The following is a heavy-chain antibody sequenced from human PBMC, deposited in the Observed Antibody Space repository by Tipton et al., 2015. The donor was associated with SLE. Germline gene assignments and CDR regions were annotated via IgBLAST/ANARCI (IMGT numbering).Heavy chain of an antibody. V-gene: IGHV1-18*01. J-gene: IGHJ4*02. CDR3: ARGGVFGVVIMNYCDY. Sequence: QLVQSGAEVKKPGSSVKVSCKASGGTFSSYAISWVRQAPGQGLEWMGWISAYNGNTNYAQRLQGRVTMTTDTSTSTAYMELRSLRSDDTAVYYCARGGVFGVVIMNYCDYWGQGTLVTVSS. D-gene: IGHD3-3*01. CDR2: ISAYNGNT. CDR1: GGTFSSYA.